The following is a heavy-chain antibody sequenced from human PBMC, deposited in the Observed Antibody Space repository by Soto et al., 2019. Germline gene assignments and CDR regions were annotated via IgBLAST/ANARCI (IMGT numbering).Heavy chain of an antibody. CDR2: MNPNSGNT. V-gene: IGHV1-8*01. J-gene: IGHJ6*02. Sequence: ASVKVSCKASGYTFTSYDINWVRQATGQGLEWMGWMNPNSGNTGYAQKFQGRVTMTRNTSISTAYMELSSLRSEDTAVYYCARAYCGGDFYPPYGIDVWGQGTTVTVSS. D-gene: IGHD2-21*02. CDR1: GYTFTSYD. CDR3: ARAYCGGDFYPPYGIDV.